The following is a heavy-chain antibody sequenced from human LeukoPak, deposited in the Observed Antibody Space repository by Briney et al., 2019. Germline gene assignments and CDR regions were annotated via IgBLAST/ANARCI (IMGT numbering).Heavy chain of an antibody. CDR2: INTYNGNT. J-gene: IGHJ6*02. CDR3: ARDLAFGEPGPYGMDV. V-gene: IGHV1-18*01. Sequence: GASVKVSCKASGYTFTSSGISWVRQAPGQGLEWMGWINTYNGNTNYAQKLQGRVTMTTDTPTSTAYMELRSLRSDDTAVYYCARDLAFGEPGPYGMDVWGQGTTVTVS. CDR1: GYTFTSSG. D-gene: IGHD3-10*01.